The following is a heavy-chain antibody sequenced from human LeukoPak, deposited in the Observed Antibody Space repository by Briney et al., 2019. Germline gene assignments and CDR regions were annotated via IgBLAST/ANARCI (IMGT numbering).Heavy chain of an antibody. CDR3: ARERKYYYGSGSSYYYYHMDV. V-gene: IGHV4-59*01. Sequence: SETLSLTCTVSGGSISSYYWSWIRQPPGKGLEWIGYIYYSGSTNYNPSLKSRVTISVDTSKNQFSLKLSSVTAADTAVYYCARERKYYYGSGSSYYYYHMDVWGKGTTVTVSS. J-gene: IGHJ6*03. CDR1: GGSISSYY. D-gene: IGHD3-10*01. CDR2: IYYSGST.